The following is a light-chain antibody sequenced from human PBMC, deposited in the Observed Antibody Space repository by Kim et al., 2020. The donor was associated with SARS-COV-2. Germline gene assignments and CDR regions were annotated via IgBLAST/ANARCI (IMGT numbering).Light chain of an antibody. V-gene: IGKV3-20*01. J-gene: IGKJ2*03. CDR2: CAS. CDR3: QQYGSSPPYS. CDR1: QSVSSSY. Sequence: EIVLTQSPGTLSLSPGERATLSCRASQSVSSSYLAWYQQKPGQAPRLLIYCASSRATGIPDRFSGSGSGTDFTLTISRLEPEDFAVYYCQQYGSSPPYSVGQGTKLEI.